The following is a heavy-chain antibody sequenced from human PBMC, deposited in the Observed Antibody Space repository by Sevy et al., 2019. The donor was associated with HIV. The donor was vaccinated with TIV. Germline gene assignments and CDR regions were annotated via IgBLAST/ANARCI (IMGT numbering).Heavy chain of an antibody. V-gene: IGHV3-23*01. CDR1: GFTFSSSA. J-gene: IGHJ5*02. D-gene: IGHD4-17*01. CDR3: AKCLPPVTNQWSFDP. Sequence: GGSLRLSCAASGFTFSSSAMTWVRQAPGKGLEWVSAITSNGGSTFYADSVKGRFTISRDISQNTLFLQMNSLRAEDTAVDYCAKCLPPVTNQWSFDPWGQGTLVTVSS. CDR2: ITSNGGST.